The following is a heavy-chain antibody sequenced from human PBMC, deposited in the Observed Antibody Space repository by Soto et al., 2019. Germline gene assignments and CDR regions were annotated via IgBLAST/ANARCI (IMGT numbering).Heavy chain of an antibody. V-gene: IGHV4-34*01. D-gene: IGHD6-13*01. CDR3: ASRIAAAGKFDY. CDR2: INHSGST. CDR1: GFTFSSYG. J-gene: IGHJ4*02. Sequence: GSLRLSCAASGFTFSSYGMHWIRQPPGKGLEWIGEINHSGSTNYNPSLKSRVTISVDTSKNQFSLKLSSVTAADTAVYYCASRIAAAGKFDYWGQGTLVTVSS.